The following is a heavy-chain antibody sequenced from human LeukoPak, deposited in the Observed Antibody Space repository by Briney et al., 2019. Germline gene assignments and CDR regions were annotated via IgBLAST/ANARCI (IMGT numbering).Heavy chain of an antibody. CDR2: IYYSGST. V-gene: IGHV4-59*01. D-gene: IGHD6-13*01. J-gene: IGHJ6*03. Sequence: SETLSLTCTVSGGSISSYYWSWIRQPPGKGLEWIGYIYYSGSTDYNPSLKSRVTISVDTSKNQFSLKLSSVTAADTAVYYCASVRLSSSPLYYYYMDVWGKGTTVTVSS. CDR1: GGSISSYY. CDR3: ASVRLSSSPLYYYYMDV.